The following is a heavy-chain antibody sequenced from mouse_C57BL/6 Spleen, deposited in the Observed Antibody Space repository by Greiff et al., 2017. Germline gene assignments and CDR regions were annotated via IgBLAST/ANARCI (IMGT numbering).Heavy chain of an antibody. J-gene: IGHJ1*03. CDR1: GFNIKDDY. CDR3: TTGGRGYFDV. Sequence: VQLQQSGAELVRPGASVKLSCTASGFNIKDDYMHWVKQRPEQGLEWIGWIDPENGDTEYASKFQGKATITADKSSNTAYLQLSSLTSEDTAVYYCTTGGRGYFDVWGTGTTVTVSS. V-gene: IGHV14-4*01. D-gene: IGHD3-3*01. CDR2: IDPENGDT.